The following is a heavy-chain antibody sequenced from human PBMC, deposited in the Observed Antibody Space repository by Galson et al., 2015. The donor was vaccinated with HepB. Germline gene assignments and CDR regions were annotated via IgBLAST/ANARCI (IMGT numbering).Heavy chain of an antibody. D-gene: IGHD2-21*02. CDR3: ARGKQAMTHEVPFDY. CDR1: GGTFSRYS. Sequence: SVKVSCKASGGTFSRYSISWIRQAPGQGLEWIGGIIPHLGATTYAQSFQSRVSIGADEDSGTGYVGTAYMELTGLRYDDTATYYCARGKQAMTHEVPFDYWGQGTLVVVSS. CDR2: IIPHLGAT. J-gene: IGHJ4*02. V-gene: IGHV1-69*13.